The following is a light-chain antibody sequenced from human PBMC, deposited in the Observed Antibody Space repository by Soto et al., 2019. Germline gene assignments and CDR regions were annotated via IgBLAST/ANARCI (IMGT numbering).Light chain of an antibody. CDR1: QSISSY. V-gene: IGKV3-11*01. Sequence: EIVLTQSPATLSLSPGERATLSCRASQSISSYLAWYQQKPGQAPRLLIYDVSNRAPGIPARFSGSGSGTDFTLTISSLEPEDFAVYYCQQYNDYQYTFGQGTKLEIK. CDR2: DVS. CDR3: QQYNDYQYT. J-gene: IGKJ2*01.